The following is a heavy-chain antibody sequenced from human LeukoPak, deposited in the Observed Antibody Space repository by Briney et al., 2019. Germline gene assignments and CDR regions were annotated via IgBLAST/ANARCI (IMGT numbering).Heavy chain of an antibody. J-gene: IGHJ5*02. Sequence: SETLSLTCTVSGGSISGSPYYWGWIRQPPGKGLEWIGSVFYSGSTYYSPSLKSRVTISVETSKNQFSLKLTSVTAADTAVYYCARLWYGSGTAWGQGSLVTVSS. D-gene: IGHD3-10*01. V-gene: IGHV4-39*01. CDR3: ARLWYGSGTA. CDR1: GGSISGSPYY. CDR2: VFYSGST.